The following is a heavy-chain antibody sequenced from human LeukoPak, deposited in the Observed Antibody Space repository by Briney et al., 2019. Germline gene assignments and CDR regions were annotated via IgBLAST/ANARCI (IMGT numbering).Heavy chain of an antibody. J-gene: IGHJ4*02. CDR2: IYSSGST. D-gene: IGHD3-22*01. CDR3: ARNYDSSGYTTFAY. Sequence: SETLSLTCTVSGGSISSNYWSWFRQPPGKGLEWFGYIYSSGSTNYNPSLKSRVTISVDTPKNQFSLKVSSVTAADTAVYDCARNYDSSGYTTFAYWGQGTLVTVSS. CDR1: GGSISSNY. V-gene: IGHV4-59*01.